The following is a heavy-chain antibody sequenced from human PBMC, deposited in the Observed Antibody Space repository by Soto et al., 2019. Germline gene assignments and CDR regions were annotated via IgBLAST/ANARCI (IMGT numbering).Heavy chain of an antibody. D-gene: IGHD6-6*01. J-gene: IGHJ4*02. CDR1: GGTFSSYT. CDR2: IIPILGIA. Sequence: QVQLVQSGAEVKKPGSSVKVSCKASGGTFSSYTISWVRQAPGQGLEWMGRIIPILGIANYAQKFQGRVTITADKSTSTAYMELSSLRSEDTAVYYCARDLAIGAAPDPFDYWGQGTLVTVSS. V-gene: IGHV1-69*08. CDR3: ARDLAIGAAPDPFDY.